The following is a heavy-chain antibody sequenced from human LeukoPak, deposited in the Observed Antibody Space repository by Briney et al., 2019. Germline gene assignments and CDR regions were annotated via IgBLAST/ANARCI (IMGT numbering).Heavy chain of an antibody. CDR3: ARNPGAAAAHPH. V-gene: IGHV3-21*01. D-gene: IGHD6-13*01. CDR1: GFTFCSYS. J-gene: IGHJ4*02. CDR2: ISSSSSYI. Sequence: GGSLRLSCAASGFTFCSYSMNWVRQAPGKGPEWVSSISSSSSYIYYADSVKGRFTISRDNAKNSLYLQMNSLRAEDTAVYYCARNPGAAAAHPHWGQGTLVTVSS.